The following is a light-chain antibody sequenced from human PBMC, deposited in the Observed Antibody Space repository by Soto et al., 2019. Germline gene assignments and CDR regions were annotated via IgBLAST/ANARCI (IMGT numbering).Light chain of an antibody. V-gene: IGLV2-23*02. J-gene: IGLJ3*02. CDR3: CSYAGGVTFWV. Sequence: QSVLTQPASVSGSPGQSITISCSGTSSDVGSYNVVSWYQQYPGKAPKLIIFEVSERPSGVSNRFSGSKSGSTASLTISGLQPEDEADYYCCSYAGGVTFWVFGGGTKLTVL. CDR1: SSDVGSYNV. CDR2: EVS.